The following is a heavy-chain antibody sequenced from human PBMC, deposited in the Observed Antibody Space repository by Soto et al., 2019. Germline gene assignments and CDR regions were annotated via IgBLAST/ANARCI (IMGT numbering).Heavy chain of an antibody. CDR1: GYSISSGYY. J-gene: IGHJ5*02. D-gene: IGHD5-18*01. CDR2: IYHSGST. V-gene: IGHV4-38-2*02. CDR3: ARDSSRGYSYGFDP. Sequence: KASETLSLTCAVSGYSISSGYYWGWIRQPPGKGLEWIGSIYHSGSTYYNPSLKSRVTISVDTSKNQFSLKLSSVTAADTAVYYCARDSSRGYSYGFDPWGQGTLVTVSS.